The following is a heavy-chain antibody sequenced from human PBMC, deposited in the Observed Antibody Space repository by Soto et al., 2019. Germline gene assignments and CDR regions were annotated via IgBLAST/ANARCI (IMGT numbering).Heavy chain of an antibody. CDR3: AREWSAAGHFYGVDV. D-gene: IGHD6-13*01. CDR1: GYTFTSYD. Sequence: QVQLVQSGAEVKKPGASVQVSCKTSGYTFTSYDINWVRQAPGQGLEWVGWMNTNSDDTRSAQKFRGRLTLTRDKSMRAVYMKLSNLRPDDSAVYYCAREWSAAGHFYGVDVWGQGTTVAVSS. CDR2: MNTNSDDT. V-gene: IGHV1-8*01. J-gene: IGHJ6*02.